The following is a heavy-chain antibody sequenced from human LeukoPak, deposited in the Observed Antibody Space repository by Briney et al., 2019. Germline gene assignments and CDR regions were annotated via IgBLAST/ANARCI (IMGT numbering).Heavy chain of an antibody. CDR3: ARDSDYVWGSYRYTAGVDY. V-gene: IGHV3-48*02. CDR1: GFTFSGYS. J-gene: IGHJ4*02. CDR2: ISSSSSTI. D-gene: IGHD3-16*02. Sequence: GGSLRLSCAASGFTFSGYSMNWVRQAPGKGLEWVSYISSSSSTIYYADSVKGRFTISRDNAKNSLYLQMNSLRDEDTAVYYCARDSDYVWGSYRYTAGVDYWGQGTLVTVSS.